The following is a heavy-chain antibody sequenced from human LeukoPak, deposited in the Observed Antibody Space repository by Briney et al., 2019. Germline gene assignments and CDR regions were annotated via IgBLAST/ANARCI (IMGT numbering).Heavy chain of an antibody. J-gene: IGHJ4*02. CDR3: ALYSSSSFEPVPFDY. V-gene: IGHV1-18*01. Sequence: GASVKVSCKASGYTFTSYGISWVRQAPGQGLEWMGWISAYNGNTNYAQKLQGRVTMTTDTSTSTAYMELRSLRSEDTAVYYCALYSSSSFEPVPFDYWGQGTLVTVSS. CDR1: GYTFTSYG. CDR2: ISAYNGNT. D-gene: IGHD6-6*01.